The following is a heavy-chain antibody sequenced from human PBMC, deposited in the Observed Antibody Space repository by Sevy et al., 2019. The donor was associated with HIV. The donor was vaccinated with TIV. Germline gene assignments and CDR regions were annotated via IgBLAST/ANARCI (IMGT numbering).Heavy chain of an antibody. Sequence: GGSLRISCAASGFTFSSYEMNWVRQAPGEGLEWVSYISSSGSTIYYADSVKGRFTISRDNAKNSLYLQMNSLRAEDTAVYYYASLGGSTIGNYYYYGIDVRGQGTTVTVSS. V-gene: IGHV3-48*03. J-gene: IGHJ6*02. D-gene: IGHD2-2*01. CDR3: ASLGGSTIGNYYYYGIDV. CDR1: GFTFSSYE. CDR2: ISSSGSTI.